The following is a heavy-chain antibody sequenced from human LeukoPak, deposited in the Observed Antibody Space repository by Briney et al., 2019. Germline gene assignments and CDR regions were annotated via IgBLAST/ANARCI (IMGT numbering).Heavy chain of an antibody. V-gene: IGHV3-7*05. D-gene: IGHD6-13*01. Sequence: GGSLRLSCAASGFTFSSYSMNWVRQAPGKGLEWVAKIKQDGSEKYYVDSVKGRFTISRDNAKNSLYLQMNSLGAEDTAVYYCARRETSSSWAHFDYWGQGTLVTVSS. CDR3: ARRETSSSWAHFDY. CDR1: GFTFSSYS. CDR2: IKQDGSEK. J-gene: IGHJ4*02.